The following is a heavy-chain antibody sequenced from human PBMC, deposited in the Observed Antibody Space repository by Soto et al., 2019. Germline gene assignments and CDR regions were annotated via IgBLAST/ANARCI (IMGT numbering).Heavy chain of an antibody. CDR2: IYHSGRT. Sequence: SETLSLTCTVSGHSIGSGGYYWSWIRQLPGKGLEWIGEIYHSGRTNCNPSLKSRVTISVEKSKNQFSLELSSMTAADTAVYYCARGRDWKFDYWGQGSLVTVPS. V-gene: IGHV4-39*07. CDR3: ARGRDWKFDY. J-gene: IGHJ4*02. CDR1: GHSIGSGGYY. D-gene: IGHD1-1*01.